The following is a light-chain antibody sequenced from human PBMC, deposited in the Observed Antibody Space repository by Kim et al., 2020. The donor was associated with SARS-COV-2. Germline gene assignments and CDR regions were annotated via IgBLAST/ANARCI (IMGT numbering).Light chain of an antibody. CDR1: SSDVGGYNY. CDR3: CSYAGSYTLV. Sequence: GQALTISCTGTSSDVGGYNYVSWYQQHPGKAPKLMIYDVGKRPSGVPDRFSGSKSGNTASLTISGLQAEDEADYYCCSYAGSYTLVFGGGTQLTVL. CDR2: DVG. V-gene: IGLV2-11*01. J-gene: IGLJ3*02.